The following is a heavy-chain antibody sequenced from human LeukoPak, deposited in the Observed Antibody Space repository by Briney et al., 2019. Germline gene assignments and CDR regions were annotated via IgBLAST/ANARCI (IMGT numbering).Heavy chain of an antibody. CDR1: GGSISSLY. Sequence: SETLSLTCSVSGGSISSLYWSWIRQPPGKGLEWIGYIYYTGSTNYNPSLRGRVTMFVDMSKNQFSLRLSSVTAADAAVYYCARHRAYSSSSPFDYWGQGTLVTVSS. D-gene: IGHD6-6*01. CDR3: ARHRAYSSSSPFDY. V-gene: IGHV4-59*08. CDR2: IYYTGST. J-gene: IGHJ4*02.